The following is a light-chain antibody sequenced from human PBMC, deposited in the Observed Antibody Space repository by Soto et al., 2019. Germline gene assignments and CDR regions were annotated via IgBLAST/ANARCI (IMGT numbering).Light chain of an antibody. CDR2: RAS. J-gene: IGKJ1*01. Sequence: EIVMTQSPATLSVSPGEGATLSCRASQSVNSNLAWYRHKPGQAPRLLIYRASTRAAGLPDRFSGSGSGTDFTLTISRLEPEDFAVYYCQQYGSSPTFGQGTKVDIK. V-gene: IGKV3-20*01. CDR3: QQYGSSPT. CDR1: QSVNSN.